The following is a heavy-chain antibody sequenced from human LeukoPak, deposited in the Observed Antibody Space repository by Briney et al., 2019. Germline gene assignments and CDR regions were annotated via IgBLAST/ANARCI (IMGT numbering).Heavy chain of an antibody. CDR2: IKQDGSER. J-gene: IGHJ4*02. Sequence: GGSLRLSCAASGFTFSSYWMSWVRQAPGKGLEWVANIKQDGSERYYVDSVKGRFTISRDNAKNLLNLQMNSLRAEDTAIYYCARDKIVGATYFDYWGQGTLVTVSS. CDR1: GFTFSSYW. V-gene: IGHV3-7*01. D-gene: IGHD1-26*01. CDR3: ARDKIVGATYFDY.